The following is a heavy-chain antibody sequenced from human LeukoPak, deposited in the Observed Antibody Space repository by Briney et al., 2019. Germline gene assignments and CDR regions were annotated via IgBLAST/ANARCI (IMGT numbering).Heavy chain of an antibody. CDR2: IYHSGRT. CDR3: ARVTSRLGVCDY. D-gene: IGHD2-8*01. V-gene: IGHV4-38-2*02. J-gene: IGHJ4*02. Sequence: PSETLSLTCTVSGYSISSGYYWGWIRQPPGKGLEWIGSIYHSGRTFYNPSLKSRVTISVDTSKNQFSLKLRSVTAADTAVYYCARVTSRLGVCDYWGQGTLVTVSS. CDR1: GYSISSGYY.